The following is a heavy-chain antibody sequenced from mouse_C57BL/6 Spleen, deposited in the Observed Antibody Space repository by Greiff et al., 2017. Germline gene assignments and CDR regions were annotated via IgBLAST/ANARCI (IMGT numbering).Heavy chain of an antibody. V-gene: IGHV1-52*01. Sequence: VQLQQPGAELVRPGSSVKLSCKASGYTFTSYWMHWVKQRPIQGLEWIGNIDPSDSETHYNQKFKDKATLTVDKSSSTAYMQLSSLTSEDSAVYYCARFYYGSIYFDYWGQGTTLTVSS. CDR3: ARFYYGSIYFDY. J-gene: IGHJ2*01. CDR1: GYTFTSYW. CDR2: IDPSDSET. D-gene: IGHD1-1*01.